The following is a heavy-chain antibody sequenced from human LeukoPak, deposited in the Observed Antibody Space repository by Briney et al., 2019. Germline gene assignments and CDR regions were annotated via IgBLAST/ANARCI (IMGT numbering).Heavy chain of an antibody. J-gene: IGHJ3*02. D-gene: IGHD3-3*01. CDR3: ARQGGYDFWSGYYAHDAFDI. V-gene: IGHV4-59*08. CDR1: GGSISSYY. Sequence: SSETLSLTCTVSGGSISSYYWSWIRQPPGKGLEWIGYIYYSGSTNYNPSLKSRVTISVDTSKNQFSLKLSSVTAADTAVYYCARQGGYDFWSGYYAHDAFDIWGQGTMVTVSS. CDR2: IYYSGST.